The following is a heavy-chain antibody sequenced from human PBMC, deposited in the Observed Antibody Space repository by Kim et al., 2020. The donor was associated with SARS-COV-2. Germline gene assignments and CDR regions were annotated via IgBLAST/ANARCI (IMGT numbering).Heavy chain of an antibody. D-gene: IGHD3-10*01. Sequence: SETLSLTCAVYGGSFNDYYWSWIRQPPGKGLEWIGEINHSGSTNYNPSLKSRVIISVHTSKKQFSLKLSSVTAADTAVYYCAGGQDVDSGRYGGMDVWG. CDR1: GGSFNDYY. CDR3: AGGQDVDSGRYGGMDV. CDR2: INHSGST. V-gene: IGHV4-34*01. J-gene: IGHJ6*02.